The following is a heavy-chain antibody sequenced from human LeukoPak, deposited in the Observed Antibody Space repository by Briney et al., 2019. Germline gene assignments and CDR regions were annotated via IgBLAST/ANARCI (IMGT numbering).Heavy chain of an antibody. CDR3: ATRGDILTGYPYYFDY. D-gene: IGHD3-9*01. V-gene: IGHV3-23*01. Sequence: TGGSLRLSCAASGFTFSSYAMSWVRQAPGKGLEWVSAISGSGGGTYYADSVKGRFTISRDNSKNTLYLQMNSLRAEDTAVYYCATRGDILTGYPYYFDYWGQGTLVTVSS. J-gene: IGHJ4*02. CDR1: GFTFSSYA. CDR2: ISGSGGGT.